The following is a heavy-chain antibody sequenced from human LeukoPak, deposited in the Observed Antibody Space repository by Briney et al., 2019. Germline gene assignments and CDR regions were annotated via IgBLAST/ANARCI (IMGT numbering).Heavy chain of an antibody. Sequence: GGSLRLSCAASGFTFDDYGMNWVRQAPGKGLEWVSGISWNGGRTYYADSVKGRFTISRDNAKNSLYLHMNSLRAEDTALYSCARDRSYGAFGYWGQGTLVTVSS. CDR1: GFTFDDYG. CDR3: ARDRSYGAFGY. V-gene: IGHV3-20*04. CDR2: ISWNGGRT. J-gene: IGHJ4*02. D-gene: IGHD1-26*01.